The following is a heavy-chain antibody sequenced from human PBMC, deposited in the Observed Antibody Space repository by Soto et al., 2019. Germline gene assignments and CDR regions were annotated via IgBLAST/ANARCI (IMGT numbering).Heavy chain of an antibody. CDR2: TSYDGNNK. V-gene: IGHV3-30*18. D-gene: IGHD1-26*01. Sequence: GGSLRLSCTGSGFTFGNYGMHWVRQAPGRGLEWVASTSYDGNNKYYADSLKGRFTISRDNSKKMVYLQMTSLGPEDTAVYYCAKGGGSARDFDYWGQGALVTVSS. J-gene: IGHJ4*02. CDR3: AKGGGSARDFDY. CDR1: GFTFGNYG.